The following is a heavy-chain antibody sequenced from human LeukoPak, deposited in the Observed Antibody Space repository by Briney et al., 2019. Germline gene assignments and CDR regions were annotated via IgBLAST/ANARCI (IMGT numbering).Heavy chain of an antibody. CDR1: GGSISRGRYY. J-gene: IGHJ3*02. CDR3: ARYGSELMAAFDI. V-gene: IGHV4-39*01. CDR2: IYYSGST. D-gene: IGHD3-10*01. Sequence: SETLSLTCAVSGGSISRGRYYWGWIRQPPGKGLEWIGTIYYSGSTYYNQSLKSRVTISVDTSKIQFSLKLSSVTAADTAVYYCARYGSELMAAFDIWGHGAMVTVSS.